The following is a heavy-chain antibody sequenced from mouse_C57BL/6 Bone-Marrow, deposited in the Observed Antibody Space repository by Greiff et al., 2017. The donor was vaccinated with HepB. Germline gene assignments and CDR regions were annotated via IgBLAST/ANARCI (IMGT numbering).Heavy chain of an antibody. J-gene: IGHJ4*01. CDR1: GYTFTSYW. Sequence: QVQLQQPGAELVKPGASVKMSCKASGYTFTSYWITWVKQRPGQGLEWIGDIYPGSGSTNYNEKFKSKATLTVDTSSSTAYMQLSSLTSEDSAVYYCARSGGKSFYYAMDYWGQGTSVTVSS. D-gene: IGHD2-1*01. CDR2: IYPGSGST. CDR3: ARSGGKSFYYAMDY. V-gene: IGHV1-55*01.